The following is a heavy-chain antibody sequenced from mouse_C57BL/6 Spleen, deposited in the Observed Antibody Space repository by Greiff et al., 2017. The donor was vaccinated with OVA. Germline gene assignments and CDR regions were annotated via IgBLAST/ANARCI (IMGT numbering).Heavy chain of an antibody. V-gene: IGHV1-18*01. CDR3: ARRGTPIYYDYDEGNYYAMDY. CDR2: INPNNGGT. D-gene: IGHD2-4*01. CDR1: GYTFTDYN. J-gene: IGHJ4*01. Sequence: VQLQQSGPELVKPEASVKIPCKASGYTFTDYNMDWVKQSHGKSLEWIGDINPNNGGTIYNQKFKGKATLTVDKSSSTAYMELRSLTSEDTAVYYCARRGTPIYYDYDEGNYYAMDYWGQGTSVTVSS.